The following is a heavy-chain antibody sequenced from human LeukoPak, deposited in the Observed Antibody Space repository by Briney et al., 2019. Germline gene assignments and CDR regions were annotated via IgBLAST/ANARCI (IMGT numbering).Heavy chain of an antibody. Sequence: PGGSLRLSCAASGSTFSSYGMNWVRQAPGKGLEWVSYISSSSRTIYYADSVRGRFTISRDNAKNSLYLQMSSLRDEDTAVYYCARALREGGSGTFLGGGRLDPWGQGTLVTVSS. J-gene: IGHJ5*02. D-gene: IGHD3-10*01. CDR3: ARALREGGSGTFLGGGRLDP. V-gene: IGHV3-48*02. CDR2: ISSSSRTI. CDR1: GSTFSSYG.